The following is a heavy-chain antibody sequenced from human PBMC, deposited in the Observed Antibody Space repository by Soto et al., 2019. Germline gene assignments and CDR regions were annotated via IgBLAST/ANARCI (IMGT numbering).Heavy chain of an antibody. D-gene: IGHD5-12*01. V-gene: IGHV4-61*01. CDR3: GRGGGNRGYDYGGGGHYFNY. J-gene: IGHJ4*02. Sequence: SETLSLTCTVSGGSVSSGSYYWSWIRHPPGKGLEWIGYIYYSGSTNYNPSLKSRVTISVDTSKNQFSLKLSSVPGGGPAGYFCGRGGGNRGYDYGGGGHYFNYWGQGTLVTVSS. CDR1: GGSVSSGSYY. CDR2: IYYSGST.